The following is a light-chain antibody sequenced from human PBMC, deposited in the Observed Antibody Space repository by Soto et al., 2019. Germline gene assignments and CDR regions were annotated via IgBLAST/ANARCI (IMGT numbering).Light chain of an antibody. Sequence: DIQMTQSPSTLSASVGDRVTITCRASQDINTWLAWYQQKPGKAPKLLVYDASILESGVPSRFSGSGYATEFTLTISGLQPGDFATYYCQQYKSYSPYTFGQGTKLDI. V-gene: IGKV1-5*01. CDR1: QDINTW. CDR3: QQYKSYSPYT. CDR2: DAS. J-gene: IGKJ2*01.